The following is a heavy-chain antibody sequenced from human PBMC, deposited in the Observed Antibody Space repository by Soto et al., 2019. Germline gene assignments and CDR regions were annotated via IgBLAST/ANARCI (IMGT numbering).Heavy chain of an antibody. V-gene: IGHV4-59*01. J-gene: IGHJ4*02. Sequence: SETLSLTCIVSGGSISSYYWSWIRQPPGKGLEWIGYIYYSGSTNYNPSLKSRVTISVDTSKNQFSLKLSSVTAADTAVYYCARVPDYYDSSGYYYPYYFDYWGQGTLVTVSS. D-gene: IGHD3-22*01. CDR2: IYYSGST. CDR3: ARVPDYYDSSGYYYPYYFDY. CDR1: GGSISSYY.